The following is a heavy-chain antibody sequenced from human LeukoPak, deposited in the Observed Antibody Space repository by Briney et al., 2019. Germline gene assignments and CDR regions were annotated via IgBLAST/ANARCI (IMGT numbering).Heavy chain of an antibody. CDR1: GFTVSSNY. Sequence: PGGSPRLSCAASGFTVSSNYMSWVRQAPGKGLEWVANIKQDGSEKYYVDSVKGRFTISRDNAKNSLYLQMNSLRTEDTAVYYCARDSLWGRGTLVTVSS. V-gene: IGHV3-7*03. CDR2: IKQDGSEK. J-gene: IGHJ2*01. CDR3: ARDSL.